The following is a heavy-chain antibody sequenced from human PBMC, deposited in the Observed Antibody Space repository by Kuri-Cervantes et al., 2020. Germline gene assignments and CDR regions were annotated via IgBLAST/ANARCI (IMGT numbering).Heavy chain of an antibody. J-gene: IGHJ6*02. V-gene: IGHV1-8*01. D-gene: IGHD1-26*01. CDR1: GYTFTSYD. CDR3: ARGRHEESPVGGDYYYGMDV. Sequence: ASVKVSCKASGYTFTSYDINWVRQATGQGLEWMGWMNPNSGNTGYAQKFQGRVTMTRNTSISTAYTELSSLRSEDTAVYYCARGRHEESPVGGDYYYGMDVWGQGTTVTVSS. CDR2: MNPNSGNT.